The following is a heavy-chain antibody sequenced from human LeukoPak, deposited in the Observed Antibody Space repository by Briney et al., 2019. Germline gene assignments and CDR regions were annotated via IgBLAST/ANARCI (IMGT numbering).Heavy chain of an antibody. CDR1: GYTFTSYG. J-gene: IGHJ6*02. CDR2: ISAYNGNT. CDR3: ARDIAPRDSSGYSPYYYYGMDV. V-gene: IGHV1-18*01. D-gene: IGHD3-22*01. Sequence: ASVKVSCKASGYTFTSYGISWVRQAPGQGLEWMGWISAYNGNTNYAQKLQGRVTMTTDTSTSTAYMELRSLRSDDTAVYYCARDIAPRDSSGYSPYYYYGMDVWGQGTTVTVSS.